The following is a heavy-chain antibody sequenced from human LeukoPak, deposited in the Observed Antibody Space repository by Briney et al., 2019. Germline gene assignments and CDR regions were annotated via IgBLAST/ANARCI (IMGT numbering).Heavy chain of an antibody. CDR2: IRWNSGDK. D-gene: IGHD5-18*01. J-gene: IGHJ4*02. Sequence: GRSLRLTCAASGFTFEDYAMHWVRKAPGKGLEWVSGIRWNSGDKAYADSVKGRFTISRDNADNFLYLQMNRLRVEDTALYFCAKDIGEGIGYSYGIDYWGQGTLVTVSS. CDR3: AKDIGEGIGYSYGIDY. CDR1: GFTFEDYA. V-gene: IGHV3-9*01.